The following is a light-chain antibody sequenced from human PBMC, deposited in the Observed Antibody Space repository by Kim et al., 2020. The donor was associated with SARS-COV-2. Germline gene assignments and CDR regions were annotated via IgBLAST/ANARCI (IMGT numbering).Light chain of an antibody. CDR3: QSYVSSPPGWT. J-gene: IGKJ1*01. V-gene: IGKV3-20*01. Sequence: GERATLSCRASRSVSSTYLAWYQHKPGQAPRLLIYGTSTRATGIPDRFGGSGSGTDFTLTISRLEPEDFAVYYCQSYVSSPPGWTFGQGTKVDIK. CDR1: RSVSSTY. CDR2: GTS.